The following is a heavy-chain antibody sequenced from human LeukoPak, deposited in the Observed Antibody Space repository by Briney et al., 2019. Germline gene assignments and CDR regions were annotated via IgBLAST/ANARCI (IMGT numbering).Heavy chain of an antibody. Sequence: GGSLRLSCAASGFTFEDYAMHWVRQVPGKGLEWVAALSGNSRSIGYADSVKGRFAISRDNPKNSLYLQMNSLRAEDTAVYYCAKGHSGSPSHYFDYWGQGTLVTVSS. D-gene: IGHD1-26*01. CDR3: AKGHSGSPSHYFDY. V-gene: IGHV3-9*01. J-gene: IGHJ4*02. CDR1: GFTFEDYA. CDR2: LSGNSRSI.